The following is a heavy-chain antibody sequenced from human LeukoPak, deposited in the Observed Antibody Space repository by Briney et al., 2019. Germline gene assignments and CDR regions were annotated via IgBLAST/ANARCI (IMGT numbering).Heavy chain of an antibody. V-gene: IGHV3-7*01. CDR1: GSTFSNYW. J-gene: IGHJ4*02. D-gene: IGHD1-26*01. CDR3: AKPTRGGGGSFLIEQ. Sequence: GGSLRLSCEVSGSTFSNYWMSWIRQVPGKGLEWLACIKGDGSERHYVDSVRGRFTVSRDSAKNSLYLQMNSLRAEDTAVYYCAKPTRGGGGSFLIEQWGQGTLVTVSS. CDR2: IKGDGSER.